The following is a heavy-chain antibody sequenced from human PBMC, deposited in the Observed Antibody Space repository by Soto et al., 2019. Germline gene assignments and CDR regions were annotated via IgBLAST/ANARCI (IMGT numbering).Heavy chain of an antibody. CDR2: ISWNSGNI. CDR3: ATSYANPYYFDY. V-gene: IGHV3-9*01. D-gene: IGHD5-18*01. Sequence: EVQLVESGGGLVQPGRSLRLSCAASGFTFDDYAMHWVRQAPGKGLEWVSGISWNSGNIGYADSVQGRFTISRDNAKNCLYLQMHSLTAEYTALYYCATSYANPYYFDYWGPGTLATVSS. J-gene: IGHJ4*02. CDR1: GFTFDDYA.